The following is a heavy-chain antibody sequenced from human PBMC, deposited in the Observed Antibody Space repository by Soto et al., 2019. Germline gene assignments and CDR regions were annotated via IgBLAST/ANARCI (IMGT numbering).Heavy chain of an antibody. V-gene: IGHV1-69*13. CDR2: IIPIFGTA. D-gene: IGHD1-1*01. Sequence: ASVKVSCKASGGTFSSYAISWVRQAPGQGLEWMGGIIPIFGTANYAQKFQGRVTITADESTSTAYMELSSLRSEDTAVYYCAREAGTFYDAFDIWGQGTMVTVSS. J-gene: IGHJ3*02. CDR1: GGTFSSYA. CDR3: AREAGTFYDAFDI.